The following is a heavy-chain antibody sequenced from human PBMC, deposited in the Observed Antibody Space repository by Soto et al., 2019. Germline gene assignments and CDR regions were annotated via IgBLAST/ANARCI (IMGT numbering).Heavy chain of an antibody. J-gene: IGHJ4*02. CDR3: ARGGYGGNSGLGHLDY. V-gene: IGHV3-30-3*01. CDR2: ILHDRNNK. CDR1: GFTISNYI. D-gene: IGHD2-21*02. Sequence: GGSLRLSCAASGFTISNYIMHWVRQAPGKGLEWVAMILHDRNNKYYADSVKGRFTISRDNSKNTLYLQMNSLRTEDTAVYYCARGGYGGNSGLGHLDYWGQGTLVTVS.